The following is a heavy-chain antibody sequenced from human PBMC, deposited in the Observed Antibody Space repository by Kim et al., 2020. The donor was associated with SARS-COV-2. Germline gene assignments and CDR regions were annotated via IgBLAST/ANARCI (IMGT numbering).Heavy chain of an antibody. CDR1: GFNFTKYA. J-gene: IGHJ4*02. CDR2: ITGSGGIA. D-gene: IGHD2-2*01. CDR3: AKDVASTAIRRAFDS. Sequence: GGSLRLSCATSGFNFTKYAMSWVRQAPGKGLEWVAAITGSGGIAYHADSVKGRFTVSRDNSRNTVSLQMNSLRVEDTAGYYCAKDVASTAIRRAFDSWGQGALVTVS. V-gene: IGHV3-23*01.